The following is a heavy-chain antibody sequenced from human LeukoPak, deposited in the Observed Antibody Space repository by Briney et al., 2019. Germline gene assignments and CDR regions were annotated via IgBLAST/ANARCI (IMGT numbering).Heavy chain of an antibody. CDR3: SRESGPFSPFGF. D-gene: IGHD1-26*01. J-gene: IGHJ4*02. CDR2: ISLRGLT. CDR1: GGSISGTNW. Sequence: PSGTLSLTCGVSGGSISGTNWWSWVRQPPRQGLEWIGEISLRGLTNYNPSLRSRLTMSLDESKNQVSLNLTSVTAADTAVYYCSRESGPFSPFGFWGQGTLVSVHS. V-gene: IGHV4-4*02.